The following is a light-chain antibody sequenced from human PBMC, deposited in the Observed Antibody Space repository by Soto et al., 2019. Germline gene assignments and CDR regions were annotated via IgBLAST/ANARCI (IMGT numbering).Light chain of an antibody. Sequence: EMVLTQSPGTMSLSPGERATISCRASQSVSSSYLGWYQQKPGQAPRLLIYGSSSRATGIPDRFSGSGSGTDFTLTISRLEPEEFAVYYCQQDGSPPPKYTFGQWTKLEIK. J-gene: IGKJ2*01. CDR2: GSS. V-gene: IGKV3-20*01. CDR1: QSVSSSY. CDR3: QQDGSPPPKYT.